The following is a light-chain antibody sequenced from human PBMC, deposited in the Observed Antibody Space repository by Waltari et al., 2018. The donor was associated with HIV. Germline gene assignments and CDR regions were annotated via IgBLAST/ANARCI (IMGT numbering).Light chain of an antibody. J-gene: IGLJ2*01. CDR2: DVT. V-gene: IGLV2-8*01. CDR1: GHDVGGYNY. CDR3: SSYAGSAVV. Sequence: QSALTQPPSASGSPGQSVTTSCTGTGHDVGGYNYVSWYQLHPGKAPKLLIYDVTKRPSGVPDRFSGSKSGNTASLTVSGLQGDDEADYYCSSYAGSAVVFGGGTKLTVL.